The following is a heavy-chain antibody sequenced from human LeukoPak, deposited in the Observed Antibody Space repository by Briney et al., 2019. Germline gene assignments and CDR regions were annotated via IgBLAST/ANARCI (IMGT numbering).Heavy chain of an antibody. D-gene: IGHD6-19*01. CDR3: ARLGTTQWLGGSIDY. Sequence: ASVKVSCKASGYTFTSYGISWGRQAPGQGLGWMGLISAYNGNTNYAQKLQGRVTMTTDTSTSTAYMELRSLRSDDTAVYYCARLGTTQWLGGSIDYWGQGTLVTVSS. CDR2: ISAYNGNT. V-gene: IGHV1-18*04. CDR1: GYTFTSYG. J-gene: IGHJ4*02.